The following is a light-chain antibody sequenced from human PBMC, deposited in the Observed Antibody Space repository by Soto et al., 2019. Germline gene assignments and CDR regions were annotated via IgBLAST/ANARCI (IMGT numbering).Light chain of an antibody. CDR1: QSVTSRY. V-gene: IGKV3-20*01. Sequence: EIVLTQSPGTLSLSPGERSTFSFRSSQSVTSRYIAWYQQKPGQAPRLLFFGASIRDTGIPDRFSGSGSGTDFTLTINRPEPEDFAVYYCHQYGSSPGTFGPGTKVDIK. J-gene: IGKJ1*01. CDR2: GAS. CDR3: HQYGSSPGT.